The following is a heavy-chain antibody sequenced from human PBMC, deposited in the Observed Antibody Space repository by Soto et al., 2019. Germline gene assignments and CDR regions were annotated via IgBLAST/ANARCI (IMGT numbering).Heavy chain of an antibody. CDR2: IYWDDDK. V-gene: IGHV2-5*02. CDR1: GFSLSTDDVG. Sequence: SGPTLVNPTHTLTLTCTFSGFSLSTDDVGVGWIRQPPGKALDWLAVIYWDDDKRYSPSLKSRLTTTKDTSKNQVLLTMTNMDPVDTATYFCARSKYSISSFDYWGQGALVTVSS. CDR3: ARSKYSISSFDY. J-gene: IGHJ4*02. D-gene: IGHD6-6*01.